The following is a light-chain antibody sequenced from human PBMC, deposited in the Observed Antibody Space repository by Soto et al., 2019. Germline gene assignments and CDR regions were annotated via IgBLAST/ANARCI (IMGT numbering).Light chain of an antibody. V-gene: IGLV2-8*01. CDR3: SSYAGSNNYV. Sequence: QSALTQPPSASGSPGRSVTISCTGTSSDVGGYNYVSWYQQHPGKALKLLIYEVTKRPSGVPDRSYGSKSGNTASLTVSGLQAEDEADYFCSSYAGSNNYVFGTGTKVTVL. CDR2: EVT. CDR1: SSDVGGYNY. J-gene: IGLJ1*01.